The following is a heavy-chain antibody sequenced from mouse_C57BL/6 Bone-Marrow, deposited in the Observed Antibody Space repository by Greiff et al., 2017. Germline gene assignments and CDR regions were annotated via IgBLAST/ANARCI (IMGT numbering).Heavy chain of an antibody. Sequence: VKLMESGAELVRPGTSVQMSCKASGYTFTNYWLGWAKQRPGHGLEWIGDIYPGGGYPNYNEKFKGKATLTADKSSSTAYMQFSSLTSEDSAIYYGARKRSYWYFEVWGTGTTVTVAS. CDR3: ARKRSYWYFEV. CDR1: GYTFTNYW. J-gene: IGHJ1*03. CDR2: IYPGGGYP. V-gene: IGHV1-63*01.